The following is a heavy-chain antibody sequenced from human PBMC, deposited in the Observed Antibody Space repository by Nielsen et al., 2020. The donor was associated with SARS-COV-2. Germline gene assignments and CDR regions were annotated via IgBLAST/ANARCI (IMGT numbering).Heavy chain of an antibody. V-gene: IGHV3-23*01. CDR2: ISGSGGST. Sequence: GGSLRLSCAASGFTFSSYAMSWVRQAPGKGLEWVSAISGSGGSTYYADSVKGRFTISRDNSKNTLYLQMNSLRAEDTAVYYCAKPDRSITIFGVVRYYGMDVWGQGTTVTVSS. J-gene: IGHJ6*02. CDR1: GFTFSSYA. CDR3: AKPDRSITIFGVVRYYGMDV. D-gene: IGHD3-3*01.